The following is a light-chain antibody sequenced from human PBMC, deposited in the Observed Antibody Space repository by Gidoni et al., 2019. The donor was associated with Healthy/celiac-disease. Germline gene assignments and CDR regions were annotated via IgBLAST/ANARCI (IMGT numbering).Light chain of an antibody. J-gene: IGKJ2*01. CDR2: GAS. Sequence: EIVTLHSPATLSVSPRERATLPCRASQSASSNLAWYQQKPGQAASPLIYGASTRATGIPARFSGGRSGAEFTLTISSLQSEDFAVYYYQQYNNWPPPTFGQGTKLEIK. V-gene: IGKV3-15*01. CDR3: QQYNNWPPPT. CDR1: QSASSN.